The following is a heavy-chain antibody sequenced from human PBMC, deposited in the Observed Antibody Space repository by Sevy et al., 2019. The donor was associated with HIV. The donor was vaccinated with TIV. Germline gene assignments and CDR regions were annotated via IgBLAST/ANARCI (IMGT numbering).Heavy chain of an antibody. CDR1: GFAFSSHA. CDR3: GGDGGYSIKWYPLY. J-gene: IGHJ4*01. Sequence: GGSLRLSCAASGFAFSSHAMHWVRQAPGKGLEWVAVISYEGTETFYAASVEGRFTISRDNSQNMLSLQINSLRPEDTAVYYCGGDGGYSIKWYPLYWGHGTLVTVSS. V-gene: IGHV3-30-3*01. CDR2: ISYEGTET. D-gene: IGHD6-13*01.